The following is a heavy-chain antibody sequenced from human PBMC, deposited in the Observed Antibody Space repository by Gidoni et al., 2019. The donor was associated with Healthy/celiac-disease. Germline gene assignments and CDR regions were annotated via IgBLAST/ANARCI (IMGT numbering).Heavy chain of an antibody. CDR3: AKKLRGIVVVPAAKGDAFDI. J-gene: IGHJ3*02. V-gene: IGHV3-23*01. D-gene: IGHD2-2*01. CDR2: ISGGGGST. CDR1: GSPFRSYP. Sequence: EVQLLESGGGLVQPGGSLRLSCAASGSPFRSYPMSGVRQAPGKGLEWVSAISGGGGSTYYADSVKGRFTISRDNSKNTLYLQMNSLRAEDTAVYYCAKKLRGIVVVPAAKGDAFDIWGQGTMVTVSS.